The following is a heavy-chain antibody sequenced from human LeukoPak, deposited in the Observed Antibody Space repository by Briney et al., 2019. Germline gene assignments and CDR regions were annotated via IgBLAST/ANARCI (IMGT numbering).Heavy chain of an antibody. D-gene: IGHD6-13*01. Sequence: SETLSLTCTVSGGSISSSSYFWGWIRQPPGRGLEWIGTLYYSGTTSYNPSLQSRVTISVDTSKNQFSLKLSSVTAADTSIYYCARLNAYSSSWHYFDSWGQGTLDTVSS. CDR3: ARLNAYSSSWHYFDS. CDR1: GGSISSSSYF. J-gene: IGHJ4*02. V-gene: IGHV4-39*01. CDR2: LYYSGTT.